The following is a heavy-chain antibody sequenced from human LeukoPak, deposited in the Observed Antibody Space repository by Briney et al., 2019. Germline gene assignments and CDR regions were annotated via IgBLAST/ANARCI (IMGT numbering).Heavy chain of an antibody. D-gene: IGHD6-19*01. V-gene: IGHV3-30*18. CDR1: AFTFSSHG. Sequence: GESLKISCAASAFTFSSHGMHWVRQAPGKGLEWVAVISYDGTKKYYADSVKGRLTISRDNSKNTLYLQMNSLRPEDTAVYYCAKDGRSYSSGWPPFEYWGQGTLVTVSS. CDR2: ISYDGTKK. CDR3: AKDGRSYSSGWPPFEY. J-gene: IGHJ4*02.